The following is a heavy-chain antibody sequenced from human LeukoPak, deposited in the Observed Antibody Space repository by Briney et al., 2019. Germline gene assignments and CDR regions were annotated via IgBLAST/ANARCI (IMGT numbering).Heavy chain of an antibody. D-gene: IGHD1-1*01. CDR1: EFTFSRYA. CDR3: AKELERTLLEY. CDR2: ISGSGGTT. J-gene: IGHJ4*02. Sequence: GGSLRLSCAASEFTFSRYAMTWVRQAPGKGLEWVSVISGSGGTTDYADSVKGRFTISRDSSKNTLYLQMKSLRAEDTAVYYCAKELERTLLEYWGQGTLVTVSS. V-gene: IGHV3-23*01.